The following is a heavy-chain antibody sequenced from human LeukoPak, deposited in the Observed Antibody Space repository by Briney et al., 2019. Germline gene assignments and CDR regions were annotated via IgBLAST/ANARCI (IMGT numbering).Heavy chain of an antibody. Sequence: SETLSLTCTVSGDSISSYYWSWIRQPPGKGLEWIGYIYYSGSTNYNPSLKSRVTISVDTSKNQFSLKLSSVTAADTAVYYCATDYYGSGYNWFDPWGQGTLVTVSS. CDR2: IYYSGST. CDR3: ATDYYGSGYNWFDP. V-gene: IGHV4-59*12. J-gene: IGHJ5*02. CDR1: GDSISSYY. D-gene: IGHD3-10*01.